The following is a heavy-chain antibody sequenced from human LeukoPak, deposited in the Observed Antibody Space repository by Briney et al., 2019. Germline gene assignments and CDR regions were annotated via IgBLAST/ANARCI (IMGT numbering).Heavy chain of an antibody. Sequence: PSETLSLTCAVSGGSISSGGYSWSWIRQPPGKGLEWIGYIYHSGSTYYNPSLKSRVTISVDRSKNRFSLKLSSVTAADTAVYYCAREVAAAGWFDPWGQGTLVTVSS. V-gene: IGHV4-30-2*01. J-gene: IGHJ5*02. CDR1: GGSISSGGYS. D-gene: IGHD2-15*01. CDR2: IYHSGST. CDR3: AREVAAAGWFDP.